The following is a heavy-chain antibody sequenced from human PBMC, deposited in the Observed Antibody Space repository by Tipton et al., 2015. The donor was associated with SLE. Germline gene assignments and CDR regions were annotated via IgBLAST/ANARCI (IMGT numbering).Heavy chain of an antibody. CDR2: IYTSGST. J-gene: IGHJ3*02. Sequence: TLSLTCTVSGGSISSGSYYWSWIRQPAGKGLEWIGHIYTSGSTNYNPSLKSRVTISVDTSKNQFSLKLSSVTAADTAVYYCARAHYGSGSYYLLDAFDTWGQGTMVTVSS. D-gene: IGHD3-10*01. CDR1: GGSISSGSYY. CDR3: ARAHYGSGSYYLLDAFDT. V-gene: IGHV4-61*09.